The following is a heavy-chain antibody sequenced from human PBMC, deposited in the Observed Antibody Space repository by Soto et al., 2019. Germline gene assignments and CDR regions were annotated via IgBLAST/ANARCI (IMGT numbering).Heavy chain of an antibody. Sequence: LRLSCAASGFTFSSYAMSWVRQAPGKGLEWVSAISGSGGSTYYADSVKGRFTISRGNSKNTLYLQMNSLRAEDTAVYYCAKINVVVAGFDYWGQGTLVTVSS. CDR2: ISGSGGST. CDR1: GFTFSSYA. CDR3: AKINVVVAGFDY. D-gene: IGHD2-15*01. J-gene: IGHJ4*02. V-gene: IGHV3-23*01.